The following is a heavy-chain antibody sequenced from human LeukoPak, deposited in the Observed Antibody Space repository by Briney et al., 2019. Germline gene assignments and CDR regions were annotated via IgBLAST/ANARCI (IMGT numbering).Heavy chain of an antibody. CDR2: IYYSGST. V-gene: IGHV4-59*08. J-gene: IGHJ3*02. Sequence: SETLSLTCTVSGGSISSYYWSWIRQPPGKGLEWIGYIYYSGSTNYNPSLKSRVTISVDTSKNQFSLKLSSVTAADTAVYYCAGYCSSTSCYVHDAFDIWGQGTMVTVSS. D-gene: IGHD2-2*01. CDR3: AGYCSSTSCYVHDAFDI. CDR1: GGSISSYY.